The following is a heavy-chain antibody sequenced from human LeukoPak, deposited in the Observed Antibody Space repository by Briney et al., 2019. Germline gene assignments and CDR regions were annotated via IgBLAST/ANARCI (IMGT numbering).Heavy chain of an antibody. J-gene: IGHJ6*02. CDR3: ARDPGMVTTPYYYGMDV. D-gene: IGHD4-23*01. CDR2: ISAYNGNT. V-gene: IGHV1-18*01. Sequence: ASVKVSCKASGCTFTSYGISWVRQAPGQGLEWMGWISAYNGNTNYAQKLRGRVTMTTDTSTSTAYMELRSLRSDDTAVYYCARDPGMVTTPYYYGMDVWGQGTTVTVSS. CDR1: GCTFTSYG.